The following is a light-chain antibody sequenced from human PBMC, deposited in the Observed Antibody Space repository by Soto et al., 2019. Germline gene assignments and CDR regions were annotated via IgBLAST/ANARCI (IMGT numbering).Light chain of an antibody. CDR1: QSVLYSSNNKNY. CDR2: WAS. Sequence: DIVMTQSPDSLAVSLGERATINCKSSQSVLYSSNNKNYLAWYQKKAGQPPQLLIYWASTRESGVPDRFSGSGSGTDFTLTISSLQAGDVAVYYCQQYYSTPPYTFGQGTKLEIK. CDR3: QQYYSTPPYT. V-gene: IGKV4-1*01. J-gene: IGKJ2*01.